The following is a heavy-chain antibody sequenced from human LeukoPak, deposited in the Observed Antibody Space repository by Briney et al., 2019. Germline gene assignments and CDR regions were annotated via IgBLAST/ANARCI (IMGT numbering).Heavy chain of an antibody. V-gene: IGHV1-69*05. D-gene: IGHD6-6*01. CDR3: ARAKGSSSSFDY. CDR2: IIPIFGTA. J-gene: IGHJ4*02. Sequence: SVKVSCKASGGTFNSYAISWVRQATGQGLEWMGRIIPIFGTANYAQKFQGRVTITTDESTSTAYMELSSLRSEDTAVYYCARAKGSSSSFDYWGQGTLVTVSS. CDR1: GGTFNSYA.